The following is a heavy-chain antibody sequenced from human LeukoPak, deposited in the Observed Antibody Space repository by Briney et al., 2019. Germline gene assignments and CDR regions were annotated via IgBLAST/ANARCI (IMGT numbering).Heavy chain of an antibody. CDR3: ATPRTPDIVVVPAAISGWFDP. Sequence: ASVKVSCKASGGTFSSYAISWVRQAPGQGLEWMGGIIPIFGTANYAQKFQGRVTITTDESTSTAYMELSSLRSEDTAVYYCATPRTPDIVVVPAAISGWFDPWGQGTLVTVSS. CDR2: IIPIFGTA. J-gene: IGHJ5*02. D-gene: IGHD2-2*01. V-gene: IGHV1-69*05. CDR1: GGTFSSYA.